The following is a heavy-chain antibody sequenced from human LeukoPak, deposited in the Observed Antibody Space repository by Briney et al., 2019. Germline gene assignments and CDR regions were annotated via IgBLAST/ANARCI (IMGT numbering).Heavy chain of an antibody. CDR2: IYYSGST. CDR3: ARRRNSYGLADAFDI. V-gene: IGHV4-59*08. Sequence: SETLSLTCTVSGGSISSYYWSWIRQPPGKGLERIGYIYYSGSTNYNPSLKSRVTISVDTSKNQFSLKLSSVTAADTAVYYCARRRNSYGLADAFDIWGQGTMVTVSS. J-gene: IGHJ3*02. D-gene: IGHD5-18*01. CDR1: GGSISSYY.